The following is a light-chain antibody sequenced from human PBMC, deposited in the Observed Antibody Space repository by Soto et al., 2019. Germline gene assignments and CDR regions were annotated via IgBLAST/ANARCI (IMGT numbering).Light chain of an antibody. Sequence: QAVVAQPASVSGSPGQSITISCTGTSTDVGGYKYVSWYQQYPGKAPKLMIFEVSNRPSGVSNRFSGSKSGNTASLTISGLQAEDEADYYCSSYTTNSTWVFGGGTKVTVL. CDR3: SSYTTNSTWV. J-gene: IGLJ3*02. CDR2: EVS. CDR1: STDVGGYKY. V-gene: IGLV2-14*01.